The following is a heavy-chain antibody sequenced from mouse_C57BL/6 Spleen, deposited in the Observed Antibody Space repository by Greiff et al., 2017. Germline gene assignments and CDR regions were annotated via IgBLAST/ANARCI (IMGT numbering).Heavy chain of an antibody. CDR1: GFSFNTYD. CDR3: VRPRDYDDYFDN. D-gene: IGHD2-4*01. J-gene: IGHJ2*01. CDR2: IGSKSNNYAT. Sequence: EVQLVESGGGLVQPKGSLKLSCAASGFSFNTYDMNWVRQAPGKGLEWVARIGSKSNNYATYYADAVKDRFTISRDDSESMLYLQMHNLKTEDTXMYYCVRPRDYDDYFDNWGQGTTLTVSS. V-gene: IGHV10-1*01.